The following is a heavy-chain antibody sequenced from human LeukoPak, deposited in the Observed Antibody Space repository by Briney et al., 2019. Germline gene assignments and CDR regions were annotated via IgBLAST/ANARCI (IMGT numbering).Heavy chain of an antibody. CDR1: GVFISSSYSY. V-gene: IGHV4-39*01. CDR3: ARQTGSGLFILP. D-gene: IGHD3/OR15-3a*01. CDR2: IYYTGNT. Sequence: PSETLSLTCTVSGVFISSSYSYWGWLRQPPGMGLEWSASIYYTGNTYYNASLKSQFFLSIHTSKTQFSLKLTYVTAADTAVYYCARQTGSGLFILPGGQGTLVTVSS. J-gene: IGHJ4*02.